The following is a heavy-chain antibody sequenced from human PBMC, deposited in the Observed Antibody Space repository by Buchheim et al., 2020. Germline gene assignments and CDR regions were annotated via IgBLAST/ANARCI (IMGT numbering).Heavy chain of an antibody. Sequence: EVQLLESGGGLVQPGGSLRLSCAASGFTFSSYAMSWVRQAPGKGLEWVSAISGSGGSTYYADSVKGRFTISRDNSNNPLYLQMNSLRAEDTAVYYCAKVGRCSGGSCSSHLDYWGQGTL. CDR3: AKVGRCSGGSCSSHLDY. J-gene: IGHJ4*02. CDR1: GFTFSSYA. V-gene: IGHV3-23*01. CDR2: ISGSGGST. D-gene: IGHD2-15*01.